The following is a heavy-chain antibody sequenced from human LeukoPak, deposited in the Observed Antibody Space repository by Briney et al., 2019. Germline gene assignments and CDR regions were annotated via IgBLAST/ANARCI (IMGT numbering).Heavy chain of an antibody. Sequence: ASVKVSCKASGYTFTSYGISWVRQAPGQGLEWMGRIIPILGIANYAQKFQGRVTITADKSTSTAYMELSSLRSEDTAVYYCARGITIFGVVTLNGYWGQGTLVTVSS. V-gene: IGHV1-69*04. D-gene: IGHD3-3*01. J-gene: IGHJ4*02. CDR1: GYTFTSYG. CDR3: ARGITIFGVVTLNGY. CDR2: IIPILGIA.